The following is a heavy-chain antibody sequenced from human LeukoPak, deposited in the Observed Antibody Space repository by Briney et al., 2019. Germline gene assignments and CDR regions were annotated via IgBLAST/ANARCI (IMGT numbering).Heavy chain of an antibody. D-gene: IGHD2-21*02. CDR1: GGSISSYY. CDR2: IYYSGST. CDR3: ARSLAYCGGDCPYYFDY. V-gene: IGHV4-59*01. Sequence: PSETLSLTCTVSGGSISSYYWSWIRQPPGKGLEWIEYIYYSGSTNYNPSLKSRVTISVDTSKNQFSLKLSSVTAADTAVYYCARSLAYCGGDCPYYFDYWGQGTLVTVFS. J-gene: IGHJ4*02.